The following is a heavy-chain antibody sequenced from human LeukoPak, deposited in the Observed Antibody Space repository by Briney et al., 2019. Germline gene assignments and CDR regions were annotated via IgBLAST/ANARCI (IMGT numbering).Heavy chain of an antibody. CDR1: GGSISSSRYY. D-gene: IGHD5-18*01. Sequence: QASETLSLTCTVSGGSISSSRYYWGWIRQPPGKGLEWFGSIYYSGSTYYNTSLKSRVTISVDTSKNQFSLKLSSVTAADTAVYYCARLTLPLWPDYWGQGTLVTVSS. J-gene: IGHJ4*02. V-gene: IGHV4-39*01. CDR3: ARLTLPLWPDY. CDR2: IYYSGST.